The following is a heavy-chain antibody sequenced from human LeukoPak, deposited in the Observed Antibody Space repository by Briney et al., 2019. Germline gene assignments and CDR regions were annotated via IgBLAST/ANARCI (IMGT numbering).Heavy chain of an antibody. CDR3: SRESGPFCPFGY. D-gene: IGHD1-26*01. CDR2: ISLAGQT. J-gene: IGHJ4*02. CDR1: GGSISGTNW. Sequence: SETLSLTCGVSGGSISGTNWWSWVRQPPGQGLEWIGEISLAGQTNYNPSLNGRVIMSLDKSSNQLSLHLTSVTAADTATYYCSRESGPFCPFGYWGQGTLVIVSS. V-gene: IGHV4/OR15-8*02.